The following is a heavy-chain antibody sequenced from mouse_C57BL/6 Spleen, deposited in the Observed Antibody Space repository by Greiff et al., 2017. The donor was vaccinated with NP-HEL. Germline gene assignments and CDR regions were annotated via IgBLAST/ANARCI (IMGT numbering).Heavy chain of an antibody. CDR1: GFTFSDYY. D-gene: IGHD2-3*01. CDR3: AREGGLLRFFDY. V-gene: IGHV5-16*01. Sequence: EVMLVESEGGLVQPGSSMKLSCTASGFTFSDYYMAWVRQVPEKGLEWVANINYDGSSTYYLDSLKSRFIISRDNAKNILYLQMSSLKSEDTATYYCAREGGLLRFFDYWGQGTTLTVSS. J-gene: IGHJ2*01. CDR2: INYDGSST.